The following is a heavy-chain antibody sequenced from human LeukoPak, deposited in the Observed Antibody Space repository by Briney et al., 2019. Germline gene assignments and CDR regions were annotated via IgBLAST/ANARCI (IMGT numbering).Heavy chain of an antibody. CDR3: ARGAYDYIWGSYRQYYYFDY. V-gene: IGHV4-34*01. CDR1: GGSFSGYY. CDR2: INHSGST. Sequence: PSETLSLTCAVYGGSFSGYYWSWIRQPPGKGLEWIGEINHSGSTNYNPSLKSRVTISVDTSKNQFSLKLSYVTAADTAVYYCARGAYDYIWGSYRQYYYFDYWGQGTLVTVSS. J-gene: IGHJ4*02. D-gene: IGHD3-16*02.